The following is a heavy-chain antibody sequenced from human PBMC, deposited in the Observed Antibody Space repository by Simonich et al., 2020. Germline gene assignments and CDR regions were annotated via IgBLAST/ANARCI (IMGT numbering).Heavy chain of an antibody. CDR1: GYTFTSYG. V-gene: IGHV1-18*01. J-gene: IGHJ4*02. Sequence: QVQLVQSGAEVKKPGASVKVSCKASGYTFTSYGIGWVRQAPGQGHEWMGWFGAYKDNTNYAQKPPGRVPRTTDTSTSKAYMELRSLRSDDTAVYYCARASRGTWWYYYFDYWGQGTLVTVSS. CDR2: FGAYKDNT. CDR3: ARASRGTWWYYYFDY. D-gene: IGHD2-15*01.